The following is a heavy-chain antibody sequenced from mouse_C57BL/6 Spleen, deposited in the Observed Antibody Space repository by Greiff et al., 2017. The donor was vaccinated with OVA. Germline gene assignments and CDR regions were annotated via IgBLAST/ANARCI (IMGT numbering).Heavy chain of an antibody. CDR1: GYTFTDYY. D-gene: IGHD2-12*01. V-gene: IGHV1-26*01. J-gene: IGHJ4*01. CDR3: ARYYTQDAMDY. CDR2: INPNNGGT. Sequence: EVQLQQSGPELVKPGASVKISCKASGYTFTDYYMNWVKQSHGKSLEWIGDINPNNGGTSYNQKFKGKATLTVDKSSSTAYMELRSLTSEDSAVYYCARYYTQDAMDYWGQGTSVTVSS.